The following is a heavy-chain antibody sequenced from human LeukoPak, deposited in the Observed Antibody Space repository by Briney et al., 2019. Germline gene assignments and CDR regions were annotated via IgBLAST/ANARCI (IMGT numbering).Heavy chain of an antibody. D-gene: IGHD3-16*01. CDR2: ISAYNGNT. CDR1: GYTFTSYG. Sequence: RWASVKVSCKASGYTFTSYGISWVRQAPGQGLEWMGWISAYNGNTNYAQKLQGRVTMTRDTSTSTVYMELSSLRSEDTAVYYCARAGLIDSYYYYYYGMDVWGQGTTVTVSS. CDR3: ARAGLIDSYYYYYYGMDV. V-gene: IGHV1-18*01. J-gene: IGHJ6*02.